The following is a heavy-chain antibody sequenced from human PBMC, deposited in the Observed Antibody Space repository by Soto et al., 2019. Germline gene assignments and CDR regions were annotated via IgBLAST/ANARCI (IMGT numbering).Heavy chain of an antibody. Sequence: GGSLRLSCAASGFTFSSYAMSWVRQAPGKGLEWVSAISGSGGSTYYADSVKGRFTISRDNSKNTRYLQMNSLRAEDTAVYYCAKDYLPCSGGSCPGYYYYGMDVWGQGTTVTVSS. J-gene: IGHJ6*02. CDR2: ISGSGGST. CDR3: AKDYLPCSGGSCPGYYYYGMDV. V-gene: IGHV3-23*01. CDR1: GFTFSSYA. D-gene: IGHD2-15*01.